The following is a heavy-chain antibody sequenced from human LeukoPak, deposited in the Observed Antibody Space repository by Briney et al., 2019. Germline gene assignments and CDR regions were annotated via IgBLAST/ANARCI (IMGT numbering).Heavy chain of an antibody. Sequence: GGSLRLSCAASGFTFDDHALHWVRQAPGKGLEWVSVISGDGGWTYYADSVKGRFTVSRDNSKNSLYLQMDSLRTEDTALYYCAKDMAYNYDSRIDYWGQGTLVTVS. V-gene: IGHV3-43*02. J-gene: IGHJ4*02. CDR3: AKDMAYNYDSRIDY. CDR2: ISGDGGWT. CDR1: GFTFDDHA. D-gene: IGHD3-22*01.